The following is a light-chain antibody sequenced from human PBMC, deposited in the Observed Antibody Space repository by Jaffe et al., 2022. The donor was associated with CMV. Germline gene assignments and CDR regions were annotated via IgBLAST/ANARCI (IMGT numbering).Light chain of an antibody. J-gene: IGKJ1*01. Sequence: DIQMTQSPSSLSAFVGDRVTITCRASQGINNSLAWYQQKPGKAPKLLLYAASRLESGVPSRFSGSGSGTDYTLTISSLQPEDFASYYCQQYDSLPQTFGQGTKVEFK. CDR1: QGINNS. V-gene: IGKV1-NL1*01. CDR2: AAS. CDR3: QQYDSLPQT.